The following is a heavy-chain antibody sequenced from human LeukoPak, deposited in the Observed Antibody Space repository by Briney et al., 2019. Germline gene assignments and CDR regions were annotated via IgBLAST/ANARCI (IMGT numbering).Heavy chain of an antibody. CDR2: INPTGDST. Sequence: TSVKVSCKASGYTFTSYYIHWVRQAPGQGLEWMGIINPTGDSTSYAQKFQARVTMTRDTSTNTVYMELSSLRSEDTAVYYCARHPSPQLHHFDYWGQGTLVTVSS. J-gene: IGHJ4*02. V-gene: IGHV1-46*01. D-gene: IGHD2-2*01. CDR1: GYTFTSYY. CDR3: ARHPSPQLHHFDY.